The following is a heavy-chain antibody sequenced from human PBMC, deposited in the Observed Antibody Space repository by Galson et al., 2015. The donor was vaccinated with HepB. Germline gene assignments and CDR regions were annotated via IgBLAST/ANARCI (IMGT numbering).Heavy chain of an antibody. CDR3: AKGLGSAWYSTQSFQN. Sequence: SLRLSCAASGFSFSTYSMHWVRQAPGKGLEWVALISYDGSTKDYVRSVKGRFTIPRDNSQNTLDLQMKSLRAEDTAVYYCAKGLGSAWYSTQSFQNWGQGTLVTVSS. CDR1: GFSFSTYS. CDR2: ISYDGSTK. D-gene: IGHD6-6*01. J-gene: IGHJ1*01. V-gene: IGHV3-30-3*01.